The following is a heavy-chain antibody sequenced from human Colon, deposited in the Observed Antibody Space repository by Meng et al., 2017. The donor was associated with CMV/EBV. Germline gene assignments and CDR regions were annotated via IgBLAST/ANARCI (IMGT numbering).Heavy chain of an antibody. Sequence: QGQLKHSGAGWKGPGAAVKVSCKTSGYTFSDYYMHWVRQAPEKGLEWMGWIRSDGSATNYAQKFRGRVTMTRDASVSTAYMELSGLTSDDTAVYFCVRSSGWSLFDYWGPGALVTVSS. CDR1: GYTFSDYY. V-gene: IGHV1-2*02. CDR2: IRSDGSAT. D-gene: IGHD6-19*01. CDR3: VRSSGWSLFDY. J-gene: IGHJ4*02.